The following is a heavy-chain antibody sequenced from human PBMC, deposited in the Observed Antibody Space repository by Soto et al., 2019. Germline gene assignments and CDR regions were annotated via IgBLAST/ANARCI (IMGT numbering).Heavy chain of an antibody. CDR3: AKEWDIIVIPTEGGAFDI. J-gene: IGHJ3*02. CDR1: GFTFSSYA. Sequence: ELQLLESGGGLVQPGESLRLSCAASGFTFSSYAMNWVRQAPGKGPEWVSLISGSGGSTFYARSVKGRFTISRDNSKNTLYLQMNSLRAEDTAVYYCAKEWDIIVIPTEGGAFDIWGQGTMVTVSS. D-gene: IGHD2-2*01. V-gene: IGHV3-23*01. CDR2: ISGSGGST.